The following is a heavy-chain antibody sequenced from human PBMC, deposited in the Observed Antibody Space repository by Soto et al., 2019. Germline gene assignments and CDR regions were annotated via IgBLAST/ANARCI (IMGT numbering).Heavy chain of an antibody. Sequence: ASVKVSCKASGGTFSSYAISWVRQAPGQGLEWMGGIILIFGTANYAQKFQGRVTITADKSTSTAYMELSSLRSEDTAVYYCARAPYYYDSSGYSRPHWYFDLWGRGTLVTVSS. CDR3: ARAPYYYDSSGYSRPHWYFDL. V-gene: IGHV1-69*06. CDR1: GGTFSSYA. D-gene: IGHD3-22*01. CDR2: IILIFGTA. J-gene: IGHJ2*01.